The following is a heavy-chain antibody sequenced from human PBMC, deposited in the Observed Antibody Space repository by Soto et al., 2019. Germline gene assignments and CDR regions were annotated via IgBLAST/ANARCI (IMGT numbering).Heavy chain of an antibody. CDR3: ARPDVKWSHAFDI. CDR2: INHSGST. D-gene: IGHD1-26*01. V-gene: IGHV4-34*01. CDR1: GGSFSGYY. J-gene: IGHJ3*02. Sequence: TLSLTCAVYGGSFSGYYWSWIRQPPGKGLEWIGEINHSGSTNYNPSLKSRVTISVDTSKNQFSLKLSSVTAADTAVCYCARPDVKWSHAFDIWGQGTMVTVSS.